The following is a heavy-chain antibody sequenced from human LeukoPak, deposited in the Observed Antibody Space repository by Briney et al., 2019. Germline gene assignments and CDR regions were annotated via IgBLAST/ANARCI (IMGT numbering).Heavy chain of an antibody. Sequence: ASVKVSCKASGYTFTGYYMHWVRQAPGQGLEWMGWTNPNSGGTNYAQKFQGRVTMTRDTSISTAYMELSRLRSDDTAVYYCARMGSSTWAPPLDYWGQGTLVTVSS. J-gene: IGHJ4*02. CDR2: TNPNSGGT. CDR3: ARMGSSTWAPPLDY. V-gene: IGHV1-2*02. D-gene: IGHD6-13*01. CDR1: GYTFTGYY.